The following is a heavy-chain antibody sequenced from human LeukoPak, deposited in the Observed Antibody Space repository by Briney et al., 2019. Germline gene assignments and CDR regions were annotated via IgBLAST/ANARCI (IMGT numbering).Heavy chain of an antibody. J-gene: IGHJ5*02. CDR2: ISYDGTNK. CDR3: ATQTITMVRGVNWFDP. D-gene: IGHD3-10*01. CDR1: GLTFSSYA. Sequence: GGSLRLSCAASGLTFSSYAMHWVRQAPGKGLECVVVISYDGTNKYYADSVKGRFTISRDNSKNTLYLQMNSLRAEDTAVYYCATQTITMVRGVNWFDPWGQGTLVTVSS. V-gene: IGHV3-30-3*01.